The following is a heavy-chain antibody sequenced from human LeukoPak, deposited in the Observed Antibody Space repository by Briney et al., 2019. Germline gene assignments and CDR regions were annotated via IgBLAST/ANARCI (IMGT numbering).Heavy chain of an antibody. D-gene: IGHD5-18*01. V-gene: IGHV3-73*01. Sequence: GGSLRLSCAASGFTFSGSAMHWVRQASGKGLEWVGRIRSKANSYATAYAASVKGRFTISRDDSKNTAYLQMNSLKTEDTAVYYCTRQGIQLWPIYYYYYYMDVWGKGTTVTVSS. J-gene: IGHJ6*03. CDR1: GFTFSGSA. CDR3: TRQGIQLWPIYYYYYYMDV. CDR2: IRSKANSYAT.